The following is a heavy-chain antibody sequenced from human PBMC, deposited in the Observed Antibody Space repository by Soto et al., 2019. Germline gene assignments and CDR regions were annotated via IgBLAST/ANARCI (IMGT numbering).Heavy chain of an antibody. CDR3: ARRLGGYSYGFDY. CDR2: IYYSGST. Sequence: QVQLQESGPGLVKPSETLSLTCTVSGGSISSYYWSWIRQPPGKGLEWIGYIYYSGSTNYNPSLTSRVTISVDTSKTQFSLNLSSVTAAATVVYYCARRLGGYSYGFDYWGQGTLVTVSS. J-gene: IGHJ4*02. CDR1: GGSISSYY. D-gene: IGHD5-18*01. V-gene: IGHV4-59*08.